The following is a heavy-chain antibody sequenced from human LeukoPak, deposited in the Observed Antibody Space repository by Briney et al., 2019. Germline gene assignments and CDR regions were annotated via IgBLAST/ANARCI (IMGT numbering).Heavy chain of an antibody. J-gene: IGHJ3*02. CDR1: GGSFSGYY. D-gene: IGHD3-16*02. CDR2: INHSGST. Sequence: SETLSLTCAVYGGSFSGYYWSWIRQPPGKGLEWIGEINHSGSTNYNPSLKSRVTISVDTSKNQFSLKLSSVTAADTAVYYCASRNMITFGGVIPDAFGIWGQGTMVTVSS. CDR3: ASRNMITFGGVIPDAFGI. V-gene: IGHV4-34*01.